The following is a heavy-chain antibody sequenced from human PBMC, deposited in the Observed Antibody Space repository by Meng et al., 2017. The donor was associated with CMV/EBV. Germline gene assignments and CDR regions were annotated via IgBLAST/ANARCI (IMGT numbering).Heavy chain of an antibody. Sequence: SETLSLTCAVYGGSFSGYYWSWIRQPPGKGLEWIGEINHSGSTNYNPSLKSRVTISVDTSKNQFSLKLSSVTAADTAVYYCARGRYCSITSCYGMDVWGQGTTVTVSS. CDR3: ARGRYCSITSCYGMDV. D-gene: IGHD2-2*01. CDR1: GGSFSGYY. V-gene: IGHV4-34*01. J-gene: IGHJ6*02. CDR2: INHSGST.